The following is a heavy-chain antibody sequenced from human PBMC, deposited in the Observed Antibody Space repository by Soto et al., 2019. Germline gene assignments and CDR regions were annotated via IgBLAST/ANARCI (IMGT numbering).Heavy chain of an antibody. J-gene: IGHJ4*02. D-gene: IGHD3-10*01. CDR2: LSGSGGTT. CDR1: GVTLSNYA. CDR3: AKQRADYGSGADTFYFDS. V-gene: IGHV3-23*01. Sequence: EVQLLESGGGLVQPVGSLRLSCTVSGVTLSNYAMNWVRQAPGKGLEWVSSLSGSGGTTYYADSVKGRFIISRDNSKNTLYLLMNSMRAEDTALYYCAKQRADYGSGADTFYFDSWGQGALVTVSS.